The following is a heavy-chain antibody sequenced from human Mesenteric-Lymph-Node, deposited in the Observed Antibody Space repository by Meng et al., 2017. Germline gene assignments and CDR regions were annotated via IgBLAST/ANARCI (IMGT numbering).Heavy chain of an antibody. CDR1: GFTFSNAW. J-gene: IGHJ4*02. CDR3: AKDTGIVGATHTNFDY. V-gene: IGHV3-23*01. Sequence: GESLKISCAASGFTFSNAWMSWVRQAPGKGLEWVAAISDSGDSTSYADSVKGRFTISRDNSKNTLDVQMNSLRAEDTAVYYCAKDTGIVGATHTNFDYWGQGNQVT. CDR2: ISDSGDST. D-gene: IGHD1-26*01.